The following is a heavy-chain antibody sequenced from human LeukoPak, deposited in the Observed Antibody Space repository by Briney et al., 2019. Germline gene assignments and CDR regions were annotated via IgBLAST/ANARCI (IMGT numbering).Heavy chain of an antibody. CDR2: IKRDGSGK. J-gene: IGHJ4*02. CDR1: GFTFSSYW. Sequence: GGSLRLSCAASGFTFSSYWMIWVRQAPGKGLEWVGNIKRDGSGKEYVDAVKGRFTISRDNSKNTLYLQMNSLRAEDTAVYYCAKGRGIIVVATSDYWGQGTLVTVSS. V-gene: IGHV3-7*03. CDR3: AKGRGIIVVATSDY. D-gene: IGHD3-22*01.